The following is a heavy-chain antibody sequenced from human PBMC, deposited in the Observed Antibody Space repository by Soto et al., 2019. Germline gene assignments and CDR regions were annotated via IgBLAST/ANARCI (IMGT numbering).Heavy chain of an antibody. Sequence: SETLSLTCAVSGGSISSSNWWSWVRQPPGKGLEWIGEIWHSGSTNYNPSLKSRVTISVDKSKNQFSLKLSSVTAADTAVYYCAGERVLGYGMDVWGQGTTVTVSS. J-gene: IGHJ6*02. CDR3: AGERVLGYGMDV. D-gene: IGHD2-15*01. CDR1: GGSISSSNW. CDR2: IWHSGST. V-gene: IGHV4-4*02.